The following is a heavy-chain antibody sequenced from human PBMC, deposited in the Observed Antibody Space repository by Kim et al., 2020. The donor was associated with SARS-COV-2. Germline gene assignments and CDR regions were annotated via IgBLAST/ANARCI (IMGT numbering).Heavy chain of an antibody. Sequence: GGSLRLSCAASRFTFSNYAMSWVRQAPGKGLEWVSCITGNGGRTYYADSVKGRFTVSRDNSKNTLYLQLNSLAAVDTGVYFCAKDLKSGYCRFFDNWGQGSLGTASS. CDR2: ITGNGGRT. CDR1: RFTFSNYA. D-gene: IGHD2-2*03. CDR3: AKDLKSGYCRFFDN. J-gene: IGHJ4*02. V-gene: IGHV3-23*01.